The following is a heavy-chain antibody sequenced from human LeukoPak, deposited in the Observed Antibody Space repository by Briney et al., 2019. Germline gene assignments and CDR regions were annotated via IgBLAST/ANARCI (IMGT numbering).Heavy chain of an antibody. CDR1: GFTFSSCR. J-gene: IGHJ4*02. D-gene: IGHD5-12*01. Sequence: GGSLRLSCAASGFTFSSCRMQWVRQAPGKGLVWVSRIDGDGSSTNYADSVKGRFTISRDNAKNTLYLQMNSLRAEDTAVYYCARGYSGYFYYWGQGTLVTVSS. CDR3: ARGYSGYFYY. V-gene: IGHV3-74*01. CDR2: IDGDGSST.